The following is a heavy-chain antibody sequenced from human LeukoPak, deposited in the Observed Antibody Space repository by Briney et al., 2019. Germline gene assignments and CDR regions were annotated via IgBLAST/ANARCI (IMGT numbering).Heavy chain of an antibody. CDR3: ARAPRSSGYMPFDY. Sequence: GASVKVSCKASGYTFTVYYMHWVRQAPGQGLEWMGWINPNSGGTNYAQKFQGRVTMTRDTSISTAYMELSRLRSDDTAVYYCARAPRSSGYMPFDYWGQGTLVTVSS. J-gene: IGHJ4*02. D-gene: IGHD3-22*01. CDR2: INPNSGGT. V-gene: IGHV1-2*02. CDR1: GYTFTVYY.